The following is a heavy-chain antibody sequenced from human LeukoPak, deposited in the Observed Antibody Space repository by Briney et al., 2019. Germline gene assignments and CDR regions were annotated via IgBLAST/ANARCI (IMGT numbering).Heavy chain of an antibody. D-gene: IGHD3-9*01. V-gene: IGHV5-51*01. CDR2: IYPGDLDT. Sequence: PGESLRISCQGSGYSFNNYWIGWVRQMPGKGLEWMGIIYPGDLDTRYRPSFQGQVTISADKSINTAYLQWSSLKAADTAMYYCASFHISRGSYNGLHYWGQGTLVTVSS. CDR3: ASFHISRGSYNGLHY. J-gene: IGHJ4*02. CDR1: GYSFNNYW.